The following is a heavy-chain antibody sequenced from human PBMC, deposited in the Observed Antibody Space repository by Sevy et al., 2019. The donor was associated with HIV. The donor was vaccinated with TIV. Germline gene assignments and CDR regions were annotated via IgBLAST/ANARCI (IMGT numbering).Heavy chain of an antibody. V-gene: IGHV6-1*01. J-gene: IGHJ6*02. CDR2: TFYRSNWYN. CDR1: GVSVSSNNAA. CDR3: ARDGLTYGGMDV. Sequence: SQTLSLTCAISGVSVSSNNAAWNWIMQSPSRGLEWLGRTFYRSNWYNDYAVSVKGRITINPDTSKNQLSLQLTSVTPEDTAVYYFARDGLTYGGMDVWGQGTTVTVS. D-gene: IGHD1-20*01.